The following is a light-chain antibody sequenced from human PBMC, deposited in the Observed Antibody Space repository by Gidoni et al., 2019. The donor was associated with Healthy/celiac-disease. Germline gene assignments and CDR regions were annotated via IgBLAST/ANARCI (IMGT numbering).Light chain of an antibody. CDR3: QSYDSSNWV. CDR1: SGSIASNY. Sequence: NFMLTQPHSVSESPGKTVTISCTRSSGSIASNYVQWYQKRPGSAPPTVIYEDNQRPSGVPDRFSGSIDSSSNSASPTISGLKTEDEADYYCQSYDSSNWVFGGGTKLTVL. J-gene: IGLJ3*02. CDR2: EDN. V-gene: IGLV6-57*04.